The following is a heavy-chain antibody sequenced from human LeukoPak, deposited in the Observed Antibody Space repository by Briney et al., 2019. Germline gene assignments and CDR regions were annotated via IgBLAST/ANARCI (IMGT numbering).Heavy chain of an antibody. CDR3: AKASHQLLSMNWFDP. Sequence: QAGGSLRLSCAASGFIFSSYAMSWVRQAPGKGLEWVSAISGSGGSTYYADSVKGRFTISRDNSKNTLYLQMNSLRAEDTAVYYCAKASHQLLSMNWFDPWGQGTLVTASS. CDR1: GFIFSSYA. V-gene: IGHV3-23*01. CDR2: ISGSGGST. D-gene: IGHD2-2*01. J-gene: IGHJ5*02.